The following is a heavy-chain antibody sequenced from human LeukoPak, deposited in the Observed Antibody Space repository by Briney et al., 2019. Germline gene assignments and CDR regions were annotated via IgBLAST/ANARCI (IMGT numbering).Heavy chain of an antibody. CDR2: IKQDGSEK. CDR3: ARVAYSTNWYLFYFDY. V-gene: IGHV3-7*01. J-gene: IGHJ4*02. CDR1: GFTFSSYW. D-gene: IGHD6-13*01. Sequence: GGSLRLSCAASGFTFSSYWMSWVRQAPGKGLEWVANIKQDGSEKYYVDSVKGRFTISRDNAKNSLYLQMNSLRAEDTAVYYCARVAYSTNWYLFYFDYWGQGSLVTVSS.